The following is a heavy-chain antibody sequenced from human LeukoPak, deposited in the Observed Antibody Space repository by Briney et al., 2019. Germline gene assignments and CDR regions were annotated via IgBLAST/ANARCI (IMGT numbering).Heavy chain of an antibody. CDR1: GGSFSGYY. J-gene: IGHJ5*02. Sequence: PSETLSLTCAVDGGSFSGYYWSWIRQPPGKGLEWIGEINHSGSTNYNPSLKSRVTISVDTSKNQFSLKLSSVTAADTAVYYCARKKRGYGYDWLDPWGQGTLVTVSS. D-gene: IGHD5-18*01. CDR2: INHSGST. CDR3: ARKKRGYGYDWLDP. V-gene: IGHV4-34*01.